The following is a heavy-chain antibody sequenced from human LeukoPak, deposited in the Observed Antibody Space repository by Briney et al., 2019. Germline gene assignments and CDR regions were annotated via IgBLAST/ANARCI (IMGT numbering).Heavy chain of an antibody. D-gene: IGHD6-13*01. CDR1: GGSITSSAYY. V-gene: IGHV4-39*07. Sequence: SETLSLTCTVSGGSITSSAYYWGWIRQPPGKGLEWIGSMHYGGNIYYNPSLKSRVTISVDTSKNQFSLKLSSVTAADTAVYYCARYDPIGSSSNWYFDLWGRGILVTVSS. J-gene: IGHJ2*01. CDR3: ARYDPIGSSSNWYFDL. CDR2: MHYGGNI.